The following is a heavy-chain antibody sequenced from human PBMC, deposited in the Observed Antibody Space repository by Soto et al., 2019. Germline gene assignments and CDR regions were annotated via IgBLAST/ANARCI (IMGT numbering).Heavy chain of an antibody. V-gene: IGHV3-23*01. J-gene: IGHJ4*02. CDR1: GFTFSRYA. CDR2: ISDSGST. D-gene: IGHD2-8*01. Sequence: GGSLRLSCTASGFTFSRYAMSWVRQAPGKGLEWVSTISDSGSTYYAESVKGRLTISRDNSKHTLYLQMNSLRAEDTAVYYCAKGGLGDCTNGVCYTPAHFDYWRQGTLVTVSS. CDR3: AKGGLGDCTNGVCYTPAHFDY.